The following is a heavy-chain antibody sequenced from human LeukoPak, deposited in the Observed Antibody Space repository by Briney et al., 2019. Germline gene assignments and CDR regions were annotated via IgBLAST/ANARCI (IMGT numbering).Heavy chain of an antibody. D-gene: IGHD7-27*01. CDR3: AKESGLGIDLSWFDT. CDR2: VNPDSGGT. J-gene: IGHJ5*02. Sequence: ASVKVSCKASGYTFTGYYIHWVRQAPGQGLEWMGWVNPDSGGTNFAQKFQGRVTLTRDTSITTVYMELSRLRSDDTAVYYCAKESGLGIDLSWFDTWGQGTLVTVSS. CDR1: GYTFTGYY. V-gene: IGHV1-2*02.